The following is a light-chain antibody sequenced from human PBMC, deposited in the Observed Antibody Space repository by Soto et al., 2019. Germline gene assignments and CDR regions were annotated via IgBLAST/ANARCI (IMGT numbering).Light chain of an antibody. J-gene: IGLJ1*01. CDR3: SSFTTSNTYV. V-gene: IGLV2-18*02. Sequence: SALTQPPSVSGSPGQSVAISCIGTSSDIGSYNRVSWYQQSPGTAPKLMIYDVSNRPSGVPDRFSGSKSGSSASLTISGLQAGDEADYYCSSFTTSNTYVFGTGTKVTVL. CDR2: DVS. CDR1: SSDIGSYNR.